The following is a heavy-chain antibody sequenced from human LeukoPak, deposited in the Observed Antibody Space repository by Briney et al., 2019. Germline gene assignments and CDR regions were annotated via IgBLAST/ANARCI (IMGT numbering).Heavy chain of an antibody. CDR2: INPNSGGT. D-gene: IGHD4-17*01. J-gene: IGHJ4*02. CDR3: ARGTVYGDYGLDY. Sequence: GASVKVSCKASGYTFTGYYMHWVRQAPGQGLEWMGWINPNSGGTNYAQKFQGRVTTTRDTSISTAYMELSRLRSDDTAVYYCARGTVYGDYGLDYWGQGTLVTVSS. CDR1: GYTFTGYY. V-gene: IGHV1-2*02.